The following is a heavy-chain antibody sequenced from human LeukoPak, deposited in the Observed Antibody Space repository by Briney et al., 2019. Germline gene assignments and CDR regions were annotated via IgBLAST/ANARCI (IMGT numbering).Heavy chain of an antibody. D-gene: IGHD2-15*01. CDR3: ARSDCGGGRCYYFDY. V-gene: IGHV3-53*01. J-gene: IGHJ4*02. CDR1: GLTVSGNY. Sequence: PGGSLRLSCAASGLTVSGNYMSWVRQAPGQGLEWVSVIYSGGSTYYADSVKGRFTISRDNSENTLYLRMNSLRAEDTAVYYCARSDCGGGRCYYFDYWGQGTLVTVSS. CDR2: IYSGGST.